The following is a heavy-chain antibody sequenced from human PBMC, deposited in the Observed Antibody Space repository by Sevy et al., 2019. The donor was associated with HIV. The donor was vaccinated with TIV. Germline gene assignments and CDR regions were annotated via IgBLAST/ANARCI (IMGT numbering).Heavy chain of an antibody. Sequence: GGSLRLSCAASGYTFSDSAIHWIRQASGKGLEWVGRIRTKTKTYATAYAASVKGRFTICRDDSKNAAYLQMNGLKTEDTAVYYCTRLWGGDDSSGSYTFFFDYWGQGTLVTVSS. CDR1: GYTFSDSA. CDR2: IRTKTKTYAT. D-gene: IGHD3-22*01. V-gene: IGHV3-73*01. J-gene: IGHJ4*02. CDR3: TRLWGGDDSSGSYTFFFDY.